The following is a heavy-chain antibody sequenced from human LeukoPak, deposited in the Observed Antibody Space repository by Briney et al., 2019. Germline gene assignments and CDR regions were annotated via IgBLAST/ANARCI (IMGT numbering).Heavy chain of an antibody. CDR3: TRLYGNYQNYFDY. CDR2: MYYRGNT. D-gene: IGHD1-7*01. Sequence: PSETLTLTCTVSGGSISTITYYWGWIRQPPGKGLEWVGHMYYRGNTFYNPSLKSRVTISVDTSKNQFSLKLRSVTAADTAVYYCTRLYGNYQNYFDYWGQGTLVTVSS. V-gene: IGHV4-39*07. J-gene: IGHJ4*02. CDR1: GGSISTITYY.